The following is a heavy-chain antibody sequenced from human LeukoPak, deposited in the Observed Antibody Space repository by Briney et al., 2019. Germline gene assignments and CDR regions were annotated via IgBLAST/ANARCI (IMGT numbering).Heavy chain of an antibody. D-gene: IGHD5-18*01. CDR3: ARVPRGVETADYYYYMDV. J-gene: IGHJ6*03. Sequence: PGGSLRLSCAASGFTFSSYGMSWVRQAPGKGLEWVSSISSSSNYIYYGESVKGRFTISRDNAKNSLYLQMNSLRAEDTAVYYCARVPRGVETADYYYYMDVWGKGTTVTVSS. CDR2: ISSSSNYI. V-gene: IGHV3-21*01. CDR1: GFTFSSYG.